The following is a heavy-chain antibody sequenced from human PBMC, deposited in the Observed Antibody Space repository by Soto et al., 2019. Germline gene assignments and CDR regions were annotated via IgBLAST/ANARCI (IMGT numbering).Heavy chain of an antibody. CDR1: GGTLSSYS. Sequence: GASVKVPRKGSGGTLSSYSISLVRQGPGKGLEWRGGIIPIFGTASYAQKFQGRVTITADESTSTAYMELSSLRSEDTAVYYCATASQLPSYYYYYGMDVWGQGTTVTVSS. CDR2: IIPIFGTA. CDR3: ATASQLPSYYYYYGMDV. D-gene: IGHD2-2*01. J-gene: IGHJ6*02. V-gene: IGHV1-69*13.